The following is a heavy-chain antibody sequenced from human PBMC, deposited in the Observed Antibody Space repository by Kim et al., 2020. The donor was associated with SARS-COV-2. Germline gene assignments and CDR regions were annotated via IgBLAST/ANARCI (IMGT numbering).Heavy chain of an antibody. V-gene: IGHV4-34*01. CDR2: INHSGST. CDR3: AREGGVGSGWTGVDY. D-gene: IGHD6-19*01. J-gene: IGHJ4*02. Sequence: SETLSLTCAVYGGSFSGYYWSWIRQPPGKGLEWIGEINHSGSTNYNPSLKSRVTISVDTSKNQFSLKLSSVTAADTAVYYCAREGGVGSGWTGVDYWGQGTLVTVSS. CDR1: GGSFSGYY.